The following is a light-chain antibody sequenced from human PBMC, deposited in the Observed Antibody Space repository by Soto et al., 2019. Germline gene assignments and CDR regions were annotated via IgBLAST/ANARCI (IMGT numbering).Light chain of an antibody. CDR3: QQYNSPPRT. CDR1: QSVSSY. Sequence: EIVLTQSPGSLSLSPGERATLSCRASQSVSSYLAWYQQKPGQAPRLLIYGASSRASGFPDRFSGSGSGTDFNLNISRLEPEDFAVYYCQQYNSPPRTFGQGTKVEIK. CDR2: GAS. J-gene: IGKJ1*01. V-gene: IGKV3-20*01.